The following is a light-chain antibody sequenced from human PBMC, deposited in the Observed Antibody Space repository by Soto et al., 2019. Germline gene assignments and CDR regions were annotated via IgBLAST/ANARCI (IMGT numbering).Light chain of an antibody. CDR2: GAS. Sequence: EIVLTQSPATLSSFPGDRVTLSCRASQFVSSRYLAWYQQKPGQAPRLLIYGASIRATGIPDRFSGSGSGTDFTLTITPLEPEDFAVYFCQQYGSSPITFGQGTRLEIK. J-gene: IGKJ5*01. CDR3: QQYGSSPIT. V-gene: IGKV3-20*01. CDR1: QFVSSRY.